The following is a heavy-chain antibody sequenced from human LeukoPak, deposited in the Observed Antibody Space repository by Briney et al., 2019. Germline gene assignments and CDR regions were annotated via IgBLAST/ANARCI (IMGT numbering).Heavy chain of an antibody. CDR3: ARGRIEDAGAFDY. D-gene: IGHD2-21*01. CDR1: GGSISSGSYY. Sequence: SETLSLTCTVSGGSISSGSYYWNWIRQHPGKGLEWIGYIHDSGSTYYKPSLKSRVTISVDTSKKQFSLKLSSVTAADTAVFYCARGRIEDAGAFDYWGQGTLVTVSS. J-gene: IGHJ4*02. V-gene: IGHV4-31*03. CDR2: IHDSGST.